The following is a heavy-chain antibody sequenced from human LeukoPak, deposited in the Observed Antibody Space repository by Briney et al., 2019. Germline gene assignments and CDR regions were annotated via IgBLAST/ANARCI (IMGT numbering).Heavy chain of an antibody. CDR1: GFTFSDYY. D-gene: IGHD3-9*01. Sequence: GGSLRLSCAASGFTFSDYYMSWIRQAPGKGLEWVPGISASGGSTYYGDSVRGRFTISRDNSRSTVYLQMSSLITDDTGVYYCTTALNFDILTGLYQPIAAFDVWGQGTLVTVSS. J-gene: IGHJ3*01. CDR2: ISASGGST. V-gene: IGHV3-23*01. CDR3: TTALNFDILTGLYQPIAAFDV.